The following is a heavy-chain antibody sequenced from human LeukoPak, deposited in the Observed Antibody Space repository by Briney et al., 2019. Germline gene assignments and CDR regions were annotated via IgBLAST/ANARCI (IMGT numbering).Heavy chain of an antibody. V-gene: IGHV1-18*01. CDR2: ISAYNGDT. Sequence: GASVKVSCKTSGYTFTSYSITWVRQAPGQGLEWMGWISAYNGDTKYAQNLQGRVTMTTDTSTTTAYMELRSLRSDDTAVYYCARDREGFGELGYWGQGTLVTVSS. J-gene: IGHJ4*02. CDR3: ARDREGFGELGY. D-gene: IGHD3-10*01. CDR1: GYTFTSYS.